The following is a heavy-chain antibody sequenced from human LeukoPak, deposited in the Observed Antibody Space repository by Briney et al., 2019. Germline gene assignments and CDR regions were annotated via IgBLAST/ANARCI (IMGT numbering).Heavy chain of an antibody. CDR1: GFTFSSYG. D-gene: IGHD6-13*01. V-gene: IGHV3-30*18. Sequence: GGSLRLSCAASGFTFSSYGMHWVRQAPGKGLEWVAVILYDGSNKYYADSVKGRFTISRDNSKNTLYLQMNSLRAEDTAVYYCAKILGGSSWYRAWVGYYYGMDVWGQGTTVTVSS. CDR2: ILYDGSNK. J-gene: IGHJ6*02. CDR3: AKILGGSSWYRAWVGYYYGMDV.